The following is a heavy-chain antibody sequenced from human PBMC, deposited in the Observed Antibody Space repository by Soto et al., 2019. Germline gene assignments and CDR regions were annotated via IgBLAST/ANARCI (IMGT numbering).Heavy chain of an antibody. Sequence: GGSLRLSCTASGFTFSTYAMSWVRQAPGKGLEWVSTISDSGSTYYADSVKGRFTISRDNSKNTLHLEMNSLRAEDTAVYYCAKDKGGRYCSRTSCLYSFDYWGQGTLVTVSS. CDR2: ISDSGST. J-gene: IGHJ4*02. V-gene: IGHV3-23*01. D-gene: IGHD2-2*01. CDR3: AKDKGGRYCSRTSCLYSFDY. CDR1: GFTFSTYA.